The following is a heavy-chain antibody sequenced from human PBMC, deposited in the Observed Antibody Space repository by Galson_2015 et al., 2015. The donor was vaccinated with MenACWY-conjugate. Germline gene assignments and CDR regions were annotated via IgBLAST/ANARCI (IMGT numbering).Heavy chain of an antibody. CDR2: ISATSATI. D-gene: IGHD6-13*01. Sequence: LRLSCAASGFTFSSFSMNWVRQAPGKGLEWVSSISATSATIYYADSVKGRFTISRDNAKNSLCLQMNSLRAEDTAVYYCARTAGSVPPWGLGTLVTVSS. CDR3: ARTAGSVPP. CDR1: GFTFSSFS. J-gene: IGHJ5*02. V-gene: IGHV3-21*01.